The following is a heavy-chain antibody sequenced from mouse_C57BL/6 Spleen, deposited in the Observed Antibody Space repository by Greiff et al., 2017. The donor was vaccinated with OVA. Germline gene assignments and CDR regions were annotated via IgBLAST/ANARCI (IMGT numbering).Heavy chain of an antibody. J-gene: IGHJ2*01. V-gene: IGHV5-4*01. CDR1: GFTFSSYA. Sequence: DVMLVESGGGLVKPGGSLKLSCAASGFTFSSYAMSWVRQTPGKRLEWVATISDGGSYTYYPDNVKGRFTISRDNAKNNLYLQMSHLKSEDTAMYYCARDALLRYFFDYWGQGTTLTVSS. CDR3: ARDALLRYFFDY. CDR2: ISDGGSYT. D-gene: IGHD1-1*01.